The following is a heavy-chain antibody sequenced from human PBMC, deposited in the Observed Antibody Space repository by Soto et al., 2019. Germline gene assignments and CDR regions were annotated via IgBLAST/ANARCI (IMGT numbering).Heavy chain of an antibody. CDR2: INPGDGNT. CDR3: ARDETYYYDSSGYLFDY. CDR1: GYTFSNYG. Sequence: EASVKVSCKASGYTFSNYGLHWVRQAPGQRLEWMGWINPGDGNTIFSQKFQGRVTLTRDTSASTAYMELSSLTSEDTAVYYCARDETYYYDSSGYLFDYWGQGTLVTSPQ. V-gene: IGHV1-3*01. J-gene: IGHJ4*02. D-gene: IGHD3-22*01.